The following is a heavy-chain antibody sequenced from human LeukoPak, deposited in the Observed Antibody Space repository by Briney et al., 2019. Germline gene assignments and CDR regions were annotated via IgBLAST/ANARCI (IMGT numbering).Heavy chain of an antibody. CDR3: ARLSPYYYDSSGYLDAFDI. Sequence: SETLSLTCTVSGGSISSYYWSWIRQPPGKGLEWIGYIYYSGSTNYNPSLKSRVTISVDTSKNQFSPKLSSVTAADTAVYYCARLSPYYYDSSGYLDAFDIWGQGTMVTVSS. CDR1: GGSISSYY. CDR2: IYYSGST. V-gene: IGHV4-59*01. J-gene: IGHJ3*02. D-gene: IGHD3-22*01.